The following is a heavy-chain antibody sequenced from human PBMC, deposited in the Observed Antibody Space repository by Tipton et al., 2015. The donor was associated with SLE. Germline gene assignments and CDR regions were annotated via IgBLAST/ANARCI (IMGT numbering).Heavy chain of an antibody. CDR3: ARLGGFRESSVDYYYYMDV. J-gene: IGHJ6*03. D-gene: IGHD3-10*01. Sequence: QLVQSGAEVKKPGESLKISCKGSGYSFTSYWISWVRQMPGKGLEWMGRIDPSDSYTSYSPSFQGHVTISADKSISTAYLQWSSLKASDTAMYYCARLGGFRESSVDYYYYMDVWGKGTTVTVSS. CDR1: GYSFTSYW. V-gene: IGHV5-10-1*01. CDR2: IDPSDSYT.